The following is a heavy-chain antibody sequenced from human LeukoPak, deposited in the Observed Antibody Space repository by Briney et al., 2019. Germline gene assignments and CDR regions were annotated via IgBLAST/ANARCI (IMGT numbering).Heavy chain of an antibody. CDR2: FSGSGGST. V-gene: IGHV3-23*01. Sequence: GGSLRLSCAASGFTFSNYAMSWVRQAPGKGLEWVSAFSGSGGSTYYADSVKGRFTISRDNSKNTLYLQMNSLRAGDTAVYYCATSGLSRFGFWGQGTLVAVSS. J-gene: IGHJ4*02. CDR3: ATSGLSRFGF. CDR1: GFTFSNYA. D-gene: IGHD2/OR15-2a*01.